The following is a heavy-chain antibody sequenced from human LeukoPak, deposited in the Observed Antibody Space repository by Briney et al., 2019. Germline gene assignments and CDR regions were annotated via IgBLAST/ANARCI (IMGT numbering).Heavy chain of an antibody. V-gene: IGHV4-34*01. D-gene: IGHD6-6*01. CDR3: ARKYSSSSRWDY. CDR1: GESFSGYY. J-gene: IGHJ4*02. Sequence: SETLSLTCAVYGESFSGYYWSWIRQPPGKGLEWIGSIYYSGSTYYNPSLKSRVTISVDTSKNQFSLKLSSVTAADTAVYYCARKYSSSSRWDYWGQGTLVTVSS. CDR2: IYYSGST.